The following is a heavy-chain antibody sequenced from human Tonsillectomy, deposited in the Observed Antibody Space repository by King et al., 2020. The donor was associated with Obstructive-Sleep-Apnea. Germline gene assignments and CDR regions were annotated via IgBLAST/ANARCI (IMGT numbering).Heavy chain of an antibody. D-gene: IGHD5-12*01. CDR2: VSYDGSNK. Sequence: VQLVESGGGVVQPGRSLRLSCAASGFTFSNYGMHWVRQAPGKGLEWVAVVSYDGSNKYSADSVKGRFTISRDNSKNTLYLQMNSLRAEDTAVYYCAKGASGYGDFDYWGQGTLVTVSS. V-gene: IGHV3-30*18. J-gene: IGHJ4*02. CDR3: AKGASGYGDFDY. CDR1: GFTFSNYG.